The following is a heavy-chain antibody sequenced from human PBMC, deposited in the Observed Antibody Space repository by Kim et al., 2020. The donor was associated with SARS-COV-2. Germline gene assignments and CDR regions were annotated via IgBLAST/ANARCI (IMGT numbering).Heavy chain of an antibody. CDR2: IYYRGST. Sequence: SETLSLTCTVSGGSISSSSYYLGWIRPPPFPWLYCLGSIYYRGSTYYNPSLKSRVTISVDTSKNQFSLKLSSVTAADTAVYYCARHWKWFGDLYYFDYWGQGTLVTVSS. D-gene: IGHD3-10*01. CDR3: ARHWKWFGDLYYFDY. CDR1: GGSISSSSYY. J-gene: IGHJ4*02. V-gene: IGHV4-39*01.